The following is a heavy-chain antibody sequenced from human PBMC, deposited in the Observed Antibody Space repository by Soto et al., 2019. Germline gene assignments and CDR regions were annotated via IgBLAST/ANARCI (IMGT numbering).Heavy chain of an antibody. Sequence: GGSLRLSCAASGFTFSSYAMSWVRQAPGKGLEWVSAISGSGGSTYYADSVKGRFTISRDNSKNTLYLQMNSLRAEDTAVYYCAKDGGSGSYYLNWFDPWGQGTLVTVS. CDR2: ISGSGGST. V-gene: IGHV3-23*01. J-gene: IGHJ5*02. D-gene: IGHD3-10*01. CDR1: GFTFSSYA. CDR3: AKDGGSGSYYLNWFDP.